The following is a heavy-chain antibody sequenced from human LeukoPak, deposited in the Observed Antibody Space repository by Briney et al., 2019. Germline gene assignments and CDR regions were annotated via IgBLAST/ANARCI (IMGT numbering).Heavy chain of an antibody. Sequence: SETLSLTCTVPGGSINNYYGNWIRQPPGKGLEWIGSIYYSGSTYYNPSLKSRVTISVDTSKNQFSLKLSSVTAADTAVYYCASSLTLYYYYGMDVWGQGTTVTVSS. V-gene: IGHV4-59*05. CDR3: ASSLTLYYYYGMDV. CDR2: IYYSGST. CDR1: GGSINNYY. J-gene: IGHJ6*02.